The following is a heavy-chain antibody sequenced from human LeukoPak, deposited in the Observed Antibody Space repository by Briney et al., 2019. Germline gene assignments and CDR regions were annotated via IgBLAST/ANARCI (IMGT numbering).Heavy chain of an antibody. CDR3: ARAGYCSSTSCPNDAFDI. CDR2: INHSGST. V-gene: IGHV4-34*01. CDR1: GGSFSGYY. D-gene: IGHD2-2*01. J-gene: IGHJ3*02. Sequence: SETLSLTCAVYGGSFSGYYWSWIRQPPGKGLEWIGEINHSGSTNYNPSLKSRVTISVDTSKNQFSLKLSSVTAADTAVYYCARAGYCSSTSCPNDAFDIWAKGQWSPSLQ.